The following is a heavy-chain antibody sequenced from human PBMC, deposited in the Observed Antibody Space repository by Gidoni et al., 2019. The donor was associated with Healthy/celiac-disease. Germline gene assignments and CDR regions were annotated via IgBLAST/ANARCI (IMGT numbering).Heavy chain of an antibody. D-gene: IGHD5-12*01. CDR1: GCTFSSYA. CDR3: AKDKGRWLQEYYFDY. CDR2: SSGSGGST. Sequence: EVQLLESGGGLVQPGGSLRLSCAASGCTFSSYARSWVRQAPGKGLEWVSASSGSGGSTYSADSVKGRFTISRDNSKNTLYLQMNSLRAEDTAVYYCAKDKGRWLQEYYFDYWGQGTLVTVSS. J-gene: IGHJ4*02. V-gene: IGHV3-23*01.